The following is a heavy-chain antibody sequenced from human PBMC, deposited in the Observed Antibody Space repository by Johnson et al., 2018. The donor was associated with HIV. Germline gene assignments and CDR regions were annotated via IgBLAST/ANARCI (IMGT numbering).Heavy chain of an antibody. Sequence: QVQLVESGGGVVQPGRSLRLSCEVSGFNFRSYVKVRQAPDKGLEWVAAISHDGSNEYYGDYVKGRFTISRDNSKNTLYLQMNSLRAEDTATYYCAKTISGFYLYDAFDIWGQGTMVTVSS. CDR1: GFNFRSYV. D-gene: IGHD5-12*01. V-gene: IGHV3-30*18. J-gene: IGHJ3*02. CDR3: AKTISGFYLYDAFDI. CDR2: ISHDGSNE.